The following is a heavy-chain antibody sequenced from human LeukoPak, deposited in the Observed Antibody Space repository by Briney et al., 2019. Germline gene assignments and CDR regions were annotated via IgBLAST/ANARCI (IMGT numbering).Heavy chain of an antibody. CDR1: GFTVSSNY. Sequence: GGSLRLSCAASGFTVSSNYMSWVRQAPGKGLEWVSVIYSGGSTYYADSVKGRFTISRDNSKNTLYLQMNSLRAEDTAVYYCASPSAGSGRYSHGALAYWGQGTLVTVSS. CDR2: IYSGGST. V-gene: IGHV3-53*01. J-gene: IGHJ4*02. D-gene: IGHD3-10*01. CDR3: ASPSAGSGRYSHGALAY.